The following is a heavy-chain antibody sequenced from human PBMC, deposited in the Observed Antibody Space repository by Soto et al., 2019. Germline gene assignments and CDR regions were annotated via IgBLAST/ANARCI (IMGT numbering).Heavy chain of an antibody. J-gene: IGHJ4*02. D-gene: IGHD6-25*01. CDR1: GFTLRTSG. CDR2: ISHDGSNQ. CDR3: AKDSSAAFDY. V-gene: IGHV3-30*18. Sequence: QVQLVESGGGVVQPGGSLRLSCVASGFTLRTSGMHWVRQAPSKGLEWVAVISHDGSNQFYAESVEGRFTISRDNSKNMLYLQMNSLRADDSAVYFCAKDSSAAFDYWGQGTVVTVSS.